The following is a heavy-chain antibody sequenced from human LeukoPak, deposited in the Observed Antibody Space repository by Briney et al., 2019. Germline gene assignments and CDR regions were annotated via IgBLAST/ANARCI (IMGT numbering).Heavy chain of an antibody. CDR1: GYTFTSYG. D-gene: IGHD6-19*01. V-gene: IGHV1-18*01. J-gene: IGHJ6*03. CDR2: ISAYNGNT. Sequence: ASVKVSCKASGYTFTSYGISWVRQAPGQGLEWMGWISAYNGNTNYAQKLQGRVTMTTDTSTSTAYMELRSLRSDDTAVYYCARVGGGYSSGWYPPYYYYFMDVWGKGTTVTVSS. CDR3: ARVGGGYSSGWYPPYYYYFMDV.